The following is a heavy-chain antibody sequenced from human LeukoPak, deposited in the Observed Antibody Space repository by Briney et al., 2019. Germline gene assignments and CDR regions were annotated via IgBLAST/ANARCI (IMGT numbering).Heavy chain of an antibody. CDR2: IYTSGST. CDR3: ARVPYYYDSSGYYEVGAFDI. Sequence: SGTLSLTCAVSGGSISSYYWSWIRQPAGKGLEWIGRIYTSGSTNYNPSLKSRVTMSVDTSKNQFSLKLSSVTAADTAVYYCARVPYYYDSSGYYEVGAFDIWGQGTMVTVSS. J-gene: IGHJ3*02. CDR1: GGSISSYY. V-gene: IGHV4-4*07. D-gene: IGHD3-22*01.